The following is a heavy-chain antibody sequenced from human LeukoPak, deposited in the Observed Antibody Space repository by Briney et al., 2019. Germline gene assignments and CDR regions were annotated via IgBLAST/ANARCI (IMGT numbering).Heavy chain of an antibody. CDR2: IKQDGSEK. D-gene: IGHD3-22*01. V-gene: IGHV3-7*01. J-gene: IGHJ4*02. Sequence: PGGSLRLSCAASGFAFSSYWMSWVRQAPGKGLEWVANIKQDGSEKYYVDSVKGRFTISRDNAKNSLYLQMNSLRAEDTAVYCCARAPHYYDSSGYLSQKFDYWGQGTLVTVSS. CDR1: GFAFSSYW. CDR3: ARAPHYYDSSGYLSQKFDY.